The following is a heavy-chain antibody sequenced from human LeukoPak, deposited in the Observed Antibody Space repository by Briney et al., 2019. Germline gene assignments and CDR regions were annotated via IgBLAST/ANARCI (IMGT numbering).Heavy chain of an antibody. V-gene: IGHV4-39*01. CDR2: IYYSGST. CDR3: ARRGVGTFDY. J-gene: IGHJ4*02. D-gene: IGHD3-10*01. CDR1: GGSISSSSYY. Sequence: SETLSLTCTVSGGSISSSSYYWGWIRQPPGKGLEWIGSIYYSGSTYYNPSLKSRVSISIDTSKNQFSLNLSSVTAADTAVYYCARRGVGTFDYWGQGTLVTVSS.